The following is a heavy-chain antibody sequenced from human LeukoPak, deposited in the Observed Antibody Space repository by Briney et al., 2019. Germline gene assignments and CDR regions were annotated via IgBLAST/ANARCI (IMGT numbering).Heavy chain of an antibody. CDR1: GFTVSSNH. V-gene: IGHV3-53*01. CDR2: IYSGGSA. D-gene: IGHD6-19*01. Sequence: PGGSLRLSCAASGFTVSSNHMSWVRQAPGKGLEWVSVIYSGGSAYYADSVKGRFTISRDNSKNTLYLQMNSLRAEDTAVYYCAKCRWYSSGWYYFDYWGQGTLVTVSS. J-gene: IGHJ4*02. CDR3: AKCRWYSSGWYYFDY.